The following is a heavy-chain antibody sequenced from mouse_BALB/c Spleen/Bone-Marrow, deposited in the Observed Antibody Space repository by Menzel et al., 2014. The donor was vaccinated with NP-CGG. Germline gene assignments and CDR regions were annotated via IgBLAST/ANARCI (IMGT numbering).Heavy chain of an antibody. Sequence: VQLKQSGPGLVKPSQTVSLTCTVTGISITIGSYRWSWIRQFPGNKLEWIGYIYYSGTITYNPSLTSRTTITRDTSKNQFFLEMNSLTAEDTATYYCTRDNWDGYFDYWGQGTTLTISS. CDR2: IYYSGTI. J-gene: IGHJ2*01. V-gene: IGHV3-5*02. CDR1: GISITIGSYR. D-gene: IGHD4-1*02. CDR3: TRDNWDGYFDY.